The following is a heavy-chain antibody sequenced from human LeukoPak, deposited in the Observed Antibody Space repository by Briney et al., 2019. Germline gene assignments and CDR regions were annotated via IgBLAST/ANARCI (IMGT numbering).Heavy chain of an antibody. CDR3: ATPASRTVDC. J-gene: IGHJ4*02. D-gene: IGHD1-1*01. Sequence: GGSLRLSCAASGFTFISYDMNWVRQAPGKGLEWVATITEDGSGKYYVGSVKGRFTISRDNAKNSLYLQMNSLRAEDTAVYYCATPASRTVDCWGQGTLVTVSS. V-gene: IGHV3-7*01. CDR2: ITEDGSGK. CDR1: GFTFISYD.